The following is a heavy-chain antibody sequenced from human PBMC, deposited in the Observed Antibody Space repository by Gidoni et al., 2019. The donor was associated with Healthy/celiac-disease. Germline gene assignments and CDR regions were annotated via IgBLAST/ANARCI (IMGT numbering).Heavy chain of an antibody. CDR1: GFTFDVSA. D-gene: IGHD3-16*01. J-gene: IGHJ6*02. CDR2: ISWNRGDI. CDR3: AKGGGDKDATNPYYYYYGMDV. Sequence: EVQLVESGGGLVQPGRSLRLSCAASGFTFDVSAIHWVRQAPGKGLEWVSGISWNRGDIGYSDSGKGRFTISRDNAKNSLYLQMNSLRAEDTALYYCAKGGGDKDATNPYYYYYGMDVWGQGTTVTVSS. V-gene: IGHV3-9*01.